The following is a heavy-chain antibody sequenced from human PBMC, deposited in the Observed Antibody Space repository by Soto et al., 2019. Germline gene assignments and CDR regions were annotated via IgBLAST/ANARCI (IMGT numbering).Heavy chain of an antibody. Sequence: QEQLVESGGGVVQPGRSLRLSCVASGFTFSHYGMHWVRQAPGKGLEWVAVISYDEDNIYYADSVKSRFTISRDNSENTLYLQMNSLRPEDTGVYYCAKSGTKVTTFWYLDLWGRGTLVTSSS. D-gene: IGHD4-17*01. CDR3: AKSGTKVTTFWYLDL. CDR1: GFTFSHYG. CDR2: ISYDEDNI. J-gene: IGHJ2*01. V-gene: IGHV3-30*18.